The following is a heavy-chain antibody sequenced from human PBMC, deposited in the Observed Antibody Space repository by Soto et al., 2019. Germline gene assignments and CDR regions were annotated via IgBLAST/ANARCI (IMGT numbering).Heavy chain of an antibody. J-gene: IGHJ5*02. V-gene: IGHV3-30-3*01. CDR1: GFRFSSHA. D-gene: IGHD4-17*01. CDR2: ISYDGGTK. Sequence: GGSLRLSCAASGFRFSSHALEWVRQAPGKGLEWVAVISYDGGTKFYADSVKGRFTISRDNSKNTLYLEMDNLRPEDTAVYHWGRGQSSTVITSTRFGPWGQGTLVTVCS. CDR3: GRGQSSTVITSTRFGP.